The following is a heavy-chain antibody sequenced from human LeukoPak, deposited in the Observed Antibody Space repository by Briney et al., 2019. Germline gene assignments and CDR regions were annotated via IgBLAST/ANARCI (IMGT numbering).Heavy chain of an antibody. J-gene: IGHJ4*02. V-gene: IGHV1-2*06. CDR1: GYTFTGYY. CDR3: ARDTARLLWFGESLDYFGY. CDR2: INPNSGGT. D-gene: IGHD3-10*01. Sequence: ASVKVSCKASGYTFTGYYMHWVRQPPGQGLEWMGRINPNSGGTNYAQKFQGRVTMTRDTSISTAYMELSRLRSDDTAVYYCARDTARLLWFGESLDYFGYWGQGTLVTVSS.